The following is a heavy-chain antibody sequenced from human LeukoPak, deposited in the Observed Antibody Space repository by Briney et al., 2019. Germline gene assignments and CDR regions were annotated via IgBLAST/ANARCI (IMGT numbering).Heavy chain of an antibody. CDR3: VREERGLAIDY. CDR1: GFIFRNYA. J-gene: IGHJ4*02. Sequence: GGSLRLSCAASGFIFRNYAMHWVRQAPGKGLEYVPAISSSGDNTYYGNSVRGRFTISRDNSKNTLFLQMGSLRAEDTAVYYCVREERGLAIDYWGQGTLVTVSS. CDR2: ISSSGDNT. D-gene: IGHD5-12*01. V-gene: IGHV3-64*01.